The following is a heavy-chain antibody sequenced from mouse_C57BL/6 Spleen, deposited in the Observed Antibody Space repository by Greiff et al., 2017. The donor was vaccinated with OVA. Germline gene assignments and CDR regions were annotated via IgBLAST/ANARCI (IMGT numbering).Heavy chain of an antibody. J-gene: IGHJ2*01. Sequence: EVKVVESGGGLVKPGGSLKLSCAASGFTFSDYGMHWVRQAPEKGLEWVAYISSGSSTIYYADTVKGRFTISRDNAKNTLFLQMTSLRSEDTAMYYCARYYGYDGEDFDYWGQGTTLTVSS. CDR1: GFTFSDYG. D-gene: IGHD2-2*01. CDR2: ISSGSSTI. CDR3: ARYYGYDGEDFDY. V-gene: IGHV5-17*01.